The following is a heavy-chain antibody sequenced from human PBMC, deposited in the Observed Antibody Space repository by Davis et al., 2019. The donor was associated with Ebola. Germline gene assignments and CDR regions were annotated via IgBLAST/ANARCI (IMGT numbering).Heavy chain of an antibody. CDR3: ARLIAVADPGSDY. J-gene: IGHJ4*02. Sequence: ASVKVSCKASGYTFTSYDINWVRQATGQGLAWMGWMNPNSGNTGYAQKFQGRVTMTRNTSISTAYTELSSLRSEDTAVYYCARLIAVADPGSDYWGQGTLVTVSS. V-gene: IGHV1-8*01. D-gene: IGHD6-19*01. CDR1: GYTFTSYD. CDR2: MNPNSGNT.